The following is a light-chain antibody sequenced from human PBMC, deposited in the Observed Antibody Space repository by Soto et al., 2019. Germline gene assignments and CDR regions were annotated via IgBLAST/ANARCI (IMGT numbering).Light chain of an antibody. V-gene: IGKV1-6*01. Sequence: AIQMTQSPSSLSASVGDRVTITCRASQGSRNDLGWYQQKPGKAPKLLIYATSTLQRWVPSRFSGSGSGTDFTLTIGSLQPEDFATYYSLQDYDFPLTFGGGTKVEIK. J-gene: IGKJ4*02. CDR1: QGSRND. CDR2: ATS. CDR3: LQDYDFPLT.